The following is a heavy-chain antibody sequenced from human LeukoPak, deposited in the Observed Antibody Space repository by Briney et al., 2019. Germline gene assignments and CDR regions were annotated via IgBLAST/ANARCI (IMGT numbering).Heavy chain of an antibody. J-gene: IGHJ4*02. CDR3: ARSSGSYRPFDS. Sequence: GGSLRLSCAASGFTFSTYAMHWVRQAPGKGLEYVSAISSDGDSTYYANSVKGRFTISRDNAKNSQYLQMTSLRADDTAVYYCARSSGSYRPFDSWGQGTLVTVSS. V-gene: IGHV3-64*01. CDR2: ISSDGDST. D-gene: IGHD3-22*01. CDR1: GFTFSTYA.